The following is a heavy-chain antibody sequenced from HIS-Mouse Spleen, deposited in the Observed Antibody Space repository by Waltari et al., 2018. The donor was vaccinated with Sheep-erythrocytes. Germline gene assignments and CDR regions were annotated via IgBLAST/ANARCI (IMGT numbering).Heavy chain of an antibody. Sequence: QVQLQESGPGLVKPSQTLSLTCTVSGGSIRSGRYYWSWIRQHPGKGLEWIGYIYYSGSTYYNQSLKSRVTISVDTSKNQFSLKLSSVTAADTAVYYCARALIITMVRGVTSNWFDPWGQGTLVTVSS. J-gene: IGHJ5*02. CDR3: ARALIITMVRGVTSNWFDP. CDR1: GGSIRSGRYY. D-gene: IGHD3-10*01. V-gene: IGHV4-31*03. CDR2: IYYSGST.